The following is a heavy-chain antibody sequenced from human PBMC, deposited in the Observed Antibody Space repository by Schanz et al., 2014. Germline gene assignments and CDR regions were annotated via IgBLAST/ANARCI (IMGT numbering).Heavy chain of an antibody. V-gene: IGHV1-46*01. CDR3: ARGGGPEDVFDI. Sequence: QVQLVQSGTQVKKPGASVKVSCKASGYTFTSDSMHWVRQAPGQGLEWMGIINPSGGGTSYALRFQDRVTVTRDTSRSTVYMELSSLRSEDTAVYYCARGGGPEDVFDIWGQGTILTVSS. CDR2: INPSGGGT. J-gene: IGHJ3*02. D-gene: IGHD5-12*01. CDR1: GYTFTSDS.